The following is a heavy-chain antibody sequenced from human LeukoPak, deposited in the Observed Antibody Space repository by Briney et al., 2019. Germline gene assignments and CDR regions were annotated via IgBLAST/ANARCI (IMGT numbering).Heavy chain of an antibody. D-gene: IGHD4-17*01. CDR3: AKASAGDFIGYFDF. CDR2: ISGSGGGK. V-gene: IGHV3-23*01. J-gene: IGHJ4*02. CDR1: GFTFRNYA. Sequence: GGSLRLSCAASGFTFRNYAMTWVRQAPGKGLEWVSTISGSGGGKYYADSVKGRFTISRDNFKNTLYLQMNSLRVEDTAKYYCAKASAGDFIGYFDFWGQGSLVTVSS.